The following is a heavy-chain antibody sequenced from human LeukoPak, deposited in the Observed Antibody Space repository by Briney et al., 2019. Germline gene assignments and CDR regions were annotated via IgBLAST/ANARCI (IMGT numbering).Heavy chain of an antibody. CDR3: ARGPKYSGSYGDY. V-gene: IGHV3-21*01. J-gene: IGHJ4*02. D-gene: IGHD1-26*01. CDR2: ISSSSSYI. Sequence: GGSLRLSCAASGFTFSSYSMNWVRQAPGKGLEWVSSISSSSSYIYYADSVKGRFTISRDNAKNSLYLQMSSLRAEDTAVYYCARGPKYSGSYGDYWGQGTLVTVSS. CDR1: GFTFSSYS.